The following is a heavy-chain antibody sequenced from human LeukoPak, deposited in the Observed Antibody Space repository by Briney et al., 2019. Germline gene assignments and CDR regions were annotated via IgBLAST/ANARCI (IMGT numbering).Heavy chain of an antibody. D-gene: IGHD5-18*01. CDR1: GGSISSYY. J-gene: IGHJ5*02. CDR3: ARARFGYSYGPNWFDP. V-gene: IGHV4-59*01. Sequence: SETLSLTCTVSGGSISSYYWSWIRQPPGKGLEWVGYIYYSGSTNYNPSLKSRVTISVDTSKNQFSLKLSSVTAADTAVYYCARARFGYSYGPNWFDPWGQGTLVTVSS. CDR2: IYYSGST.